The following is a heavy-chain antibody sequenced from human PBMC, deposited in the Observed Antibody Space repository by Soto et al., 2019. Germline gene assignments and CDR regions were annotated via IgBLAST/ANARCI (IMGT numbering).Heavy chain of an antibody. V-gene: IGHV1-69*13. CDR3: ARGDATKIVVTTYYGMDV. CDR2: IIPVFGTA. D-gene: IGHD3-22*01. Sequence: SVKASCKAAGGSLSNYGISWVRQAPGQGLEWRGAIIPVFGTANYAQKFQDRVTITADESTTTVYMEVRSLTYEDTAVYYCARGDATKIVVTTYYGMDVWGQGTTVTVSS. J-gene: IGHJ6*02. CDR1: GGSLSNYG.